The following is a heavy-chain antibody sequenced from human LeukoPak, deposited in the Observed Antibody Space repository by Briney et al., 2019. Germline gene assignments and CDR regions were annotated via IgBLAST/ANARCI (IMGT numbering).Heavy chain of an antibody. CDR2: ISSSSSYI. V-gene: IGHV3-21*01. J-gene: IGHJ5*02. Sequence: PGGSLRLSCAASGFTFSSYSMNWVRQAPGKGLEWVSSISSSSSYIYYADSVKGRFTISRDNAKNSLYLQMNSLRAEDTAVYYCARERRKTRNWFDPWGQGTLVTVSS. CDR3: ARERRKTRNWFDP. CDR1: GFTFSSYS.